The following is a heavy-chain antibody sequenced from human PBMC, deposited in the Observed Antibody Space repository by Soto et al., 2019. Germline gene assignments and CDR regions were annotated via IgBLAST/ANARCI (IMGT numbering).Heavy chain of an antibody. D-gene: IGHD2-2*01. CDR2: IYYSGST. CDR1: GGSISSADYY. CDR3: ATAVYCRSASCSNWFDP. V-gene: IGHV4-30-4*01. Sequence: SETLSLTCTVSGGSISSADYYWSWIRQPPGKGLEWIGYIYYSGSTYYNPSLKSRVTISLDTSKNQFSLKLSSVTAADTAMYYCATAVYCRSASCSNWFDPWGQGTLVTVSS. J-gene: IGHJ5*02.